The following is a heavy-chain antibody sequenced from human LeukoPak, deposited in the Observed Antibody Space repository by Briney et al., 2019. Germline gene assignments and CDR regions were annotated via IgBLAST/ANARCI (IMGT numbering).Heavy chain of an antibody. J-gene: IGHJ4*02. CDR1: GFTFSSYW. CDR2: IKQDGSEK. Sequence: GGSLRLSCAVSGFTFSSYWMSWVRQAPGKGLEWVANIKQDGSEKYYVDSVKGRFTISRDNAKNSLYLQMNSLRAEDTAVYYCARDPYYYGSGSGAYWGQGTLVTVSS. CDR3: ARDPYYYGSGSGAY. V-gene: IGHV3-7*03. D-gene: IGHD3-10*01.